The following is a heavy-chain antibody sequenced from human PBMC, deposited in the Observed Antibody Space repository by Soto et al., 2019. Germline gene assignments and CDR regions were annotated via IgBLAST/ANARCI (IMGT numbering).Heavy chain of an antibody. CDR3: ASLITGTGHVDY. Sequence: SETLSLTCTVSGGSISSGGYYWSWIRQHPGKGLEWIGYIYYSGSTYYNPSLKSRVTISVDTSKNQFSLKLSSVTAADTAVYYCASLITGTGHVDYWGQGTVVPVSX. J-gene: IGHJ4*02. CDR1: GGSISSGGYY. D-gene: IGHD1-20*01. V-gene: IGHV4-31*03. CDR2: IYYSGST.